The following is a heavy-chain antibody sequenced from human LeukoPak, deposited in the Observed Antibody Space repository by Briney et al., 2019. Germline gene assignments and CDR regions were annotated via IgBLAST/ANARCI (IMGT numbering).Heavy chain of an antibody. V-gene: IGHV3-30-3*01. Sequence: PGGSPRLSCAVSGFTFSNYAIHWVRQAPGKGLEWVAFISYDGSIKYYADSVKGRFTISRDNSQNTLDLQMNSLRAEDTAVYYCARDLSERYSTDYWGQGTLVTVSS. D-gene: IGHD1-26*01. CDR1: GFTFSNYA. CDR2: ISYDGSIK. J-gene: IGHJ4*02. CDR3: ARDLSERYSTDY.